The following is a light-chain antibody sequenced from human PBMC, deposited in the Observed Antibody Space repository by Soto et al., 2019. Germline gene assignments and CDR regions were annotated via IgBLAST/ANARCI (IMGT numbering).Light chain of an antibody. CDR1: QNINNY. J-gene: IGKJ5*01. CDR2: DAS. CDR3: QQYENLPT. Sequence: DIQMPQYPYSLSASVGDRVTITCQASQNINNYLNWYQQKPGRAPKLLIYDASNLEAGVPSRFRGSGSGTDFTFTISRLQPEDIATYYCQQYENLPTFGQGRLLEIK. V-gene: IGKV1-33*01.